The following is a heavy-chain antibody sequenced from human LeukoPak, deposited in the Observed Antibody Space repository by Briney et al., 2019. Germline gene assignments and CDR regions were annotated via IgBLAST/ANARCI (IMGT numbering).Heavy chain of an antibody. CDR2: LYHSDSA. J-gene: IGHJ6*03. Sequence: SETLSLTCAVSGYSISNGYYWGWIRQPPGRGLEWIGRLYHSDSAYYNTSLRTRFSIPVDTSKNQFSLTLSFVTAAATAVYYCARQHDSYYYYYIDVWRSGTTVTVSS. CDR3: ARQHDSYYYYYIDV. V-gene: IGHV4-38-2*01. CDR1: GYSISNGYY.